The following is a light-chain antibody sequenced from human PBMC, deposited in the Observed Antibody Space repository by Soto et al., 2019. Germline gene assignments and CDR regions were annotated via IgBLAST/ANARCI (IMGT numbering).Light chain of an antibody. CDR2: KAS. CDR3: QKLHNFPLT. CDR1: QTISSW. V-gene: IGKV1-5*03. J-gene: IGKJ5*01. Sequence: DIQMTQSPSTLSGSVGDRVTITCGASQTISSWLAWYQQKPGKAPKLLIYKASTLKSGVPSRFSGSGSGTEFTLTISSLQPDDFASYYCQKLHNFPLTFGQGTRLEI.